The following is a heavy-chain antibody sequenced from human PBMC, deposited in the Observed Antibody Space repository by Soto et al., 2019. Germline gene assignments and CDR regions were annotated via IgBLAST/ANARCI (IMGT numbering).Heavy chain of an antibody. D-gene: IGHD3-10*01. CDR2: IYYSGST. Sequence: TSETRSLTCTVSGGSISSSSYYWGWIRQPPGKGLEWIGSIYYSGSTYYNPSLKSRVTISVDTSKNQFSLKLSSVTAADTAVYYCARVTYGSGSYYKPGPEWDLDYWGQGTLVTVSS. V-gene: IGHV4-39*01. CDR3: ARVTYGSGSYYKPGPEWDLDY. J-gene: IGHJ4*02. CDR1: GGSISSSSYY.